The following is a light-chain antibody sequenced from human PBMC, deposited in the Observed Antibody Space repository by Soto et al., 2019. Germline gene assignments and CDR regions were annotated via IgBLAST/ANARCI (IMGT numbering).Light chain of an antibody. CDR1: QSVSSNY. CDR2: GIS. V-gene: IGKV3-20*01. Sequence: EVVLTQSPGTLSLSPGERATLSCRASQSVSSNYFAWYQQKPGQAPRLLIYGISSRATGIPDRFSGSGSGTDFSLTISRLEPEDFAVYYCEQYGSSPRTFGQGTKVDIK. J-gene: IGKJ1*01. CDR3: EQYGSSPRT.